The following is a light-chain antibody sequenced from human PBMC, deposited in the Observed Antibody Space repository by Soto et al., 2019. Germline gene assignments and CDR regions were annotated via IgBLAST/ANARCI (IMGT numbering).Light chain of an antibody. CDR1: QSVFYRSTKTNY. V-gene: IGKV4-1*01. CDR2: WAS. J-gene: IGKJ4*01. Sequence: DIVMTQSPDSLTVSLGERATISCKSSQSVFYRSTKTNYLGWYQQKPGQRPRLLIYWASTREIVVPDRFSGSGSRTDFTLTISSLQAEDAAIYYCQQYYETPFTFGGGNKVEI. CDR3: QQYYETPFT.